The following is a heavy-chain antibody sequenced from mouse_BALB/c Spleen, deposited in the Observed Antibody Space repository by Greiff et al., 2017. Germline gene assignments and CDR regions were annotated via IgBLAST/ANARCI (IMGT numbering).Heavy chain of an antibody. CDR2: INPNNGGT. CDR1: GYTFTDYN. V-gene: IGHV1-18*01. D-gene: IGHD2-14*01. J-gene: IGHJ4*01. CDR3: ASAYYRYEGAMDY. Sequence: VQLQQSGPELVKPGASVKIPCKASGYTFTDYNMDWVKQSHGKSLEWIGDINPNNGGTIYNQKFKGKATLTVDKSSSTAYMELRSLTSEDTAVYYCASAYYRYEGAMDYWGQGTSVTVSS.